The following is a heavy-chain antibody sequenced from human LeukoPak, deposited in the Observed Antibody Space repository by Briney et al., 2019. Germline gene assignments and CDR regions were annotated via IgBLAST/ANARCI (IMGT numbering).Heavy chain of an antibody. CDR1: GYTFTSYD. CDR3: AREDTPYQWRWGPVDY. Sequence: ASVKVSCKASGYTFTSYDINWVRQATGQGLEWMGWISAYNGNTNYAQKLQGRVTMTTDTSTSTAYMELRSLRSDDTAVYYCAREDTPYQWRWGPVDYWGQEPWSPSPQ. V-gene: IGHV1-18*01. CDR2: ISAYNGNT. D-gene: IGHD6-19*01. J-gene: IGHJ4*01.